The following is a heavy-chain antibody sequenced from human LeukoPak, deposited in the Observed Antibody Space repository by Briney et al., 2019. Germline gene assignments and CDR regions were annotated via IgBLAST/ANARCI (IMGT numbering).Heavy chain of an antibody. CDR3: ARLGGIVVVPATMFDY. V-gene: IGHV3-21*01. CDR1: GFTFSSYS. CDR2: ISSSSSYL. J-gene: IGHJ4*02. D-gene: IGHD2-2*01. Sequence: GGSLRLSSAASGFTFSSYSLNRVRQTPGKGLQCDSSISSSSSYLYYADSVKGRFTISRDNAKNSLYLQMNSLRAEDTAVYYCARLGGIVVVPATMFDYWGQGTLVTVSS.